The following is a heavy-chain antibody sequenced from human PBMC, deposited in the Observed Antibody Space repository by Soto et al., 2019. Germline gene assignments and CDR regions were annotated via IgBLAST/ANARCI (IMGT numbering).Heavy chain of an antibody. V-gene: IGHV3-21*01. Sequence: EVQLVGSGGGLVKPGGSLRLSCTDSGVTFSNYTMTWVRQAPGKGLAWVSSISRSSRNIYYADSVKGRFTISRDNAKNALYLQMNSLRAEDTAVYYCARDLKVAGTNSFYYYGTDVWGQGTTVTVSS. CDR2: ISRSSRNI. D-gene: IGHD6-19*01. CDR1: GVTFSNYT. J-gene: IGHJ6*02. CDR3: ARDLKVAGTNSFYYYGTDV.